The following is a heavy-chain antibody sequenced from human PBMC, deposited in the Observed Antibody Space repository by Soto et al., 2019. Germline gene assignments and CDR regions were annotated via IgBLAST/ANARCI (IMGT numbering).Heavy chain of an antibody. CDR3: ARSMVRGVITPPYYYYGMDV. CDR1: GGSISSGGYY. D-gene: IGHD3-10*01. V-gene: IGHV4-31*03. J-gene: IGHJ6*02. CDR2: IYYSGST. Sequence: SETLSLTCTVSGGSISSGGYYWSWIRQHPGKGLEWIGYIYYSGSTYYNPSLKSRVTISVDTSKNQFSLKLSSVTAADTAAYYCARSMVRGVITPPYYYYGMDVWGQGTTVTVSS.